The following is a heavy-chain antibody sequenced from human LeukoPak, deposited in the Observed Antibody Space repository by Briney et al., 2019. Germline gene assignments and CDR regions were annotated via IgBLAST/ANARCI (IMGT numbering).Heavy chain of an antibody. Sequence: GGSLRLSCAASGFTLSKYWMMWVGQAPGGGREWGGIICLYGTNTHFEHSVKGRFTLSRDDVKNSMYLQMNSLRAEDTAQYYCARDGDWGWSLSHWGRGTLVTVSS. J-gene: IGHJ4*02. CDR2: ICLYGTNT. V-gene: IGHV3-7*03. CDR3: ARDGDWGWSLSH. D-gene: IGHD6-19*01. CDR1: GFTLSKYW.